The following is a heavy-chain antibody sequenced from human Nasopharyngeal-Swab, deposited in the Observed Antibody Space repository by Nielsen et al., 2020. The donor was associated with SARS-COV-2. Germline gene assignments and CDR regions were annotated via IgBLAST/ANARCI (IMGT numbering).Heavy chain of an antibody. CDR3: ARDGLDYDFWSAYFMDV. CDR2: ISSSSSYI. V-gene: IGHV3-21*01. D-gene: IGHD3-3*01. Sequence: GESLKISCAAPGFTFSNYNFNWVRQAPGKGLEWVSSISSSSSYIYYADSVKGRFTISRDNAKNSLYLQMNSLRAEDTAVYYCARDGLDYDFWSAYFMDVWGQGTTVTVSS. CDR1: GFTFSNYN. J-gene: IGHJ6*02.